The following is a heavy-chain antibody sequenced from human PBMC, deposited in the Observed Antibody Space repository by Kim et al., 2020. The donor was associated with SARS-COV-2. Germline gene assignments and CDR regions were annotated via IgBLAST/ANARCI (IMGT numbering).Heavy chain of an antibody. D-gene: IGHD3-10*01. V-gene: IGHV6-1*01. J-gene: IGHJ5*02. CDR2: TYYRSKWYN. CDR1: GDSVSSNSAA. CDR3: ARDPTQATGTHDGPKHPLGSGFDP. Sequence: SQTLSLTCAISGDSVSSNSAAWNWIRQSPSRGLEWLGRTYYRSKWYNDYAVSVKSRITINPDTSKNQFSLQLNSVTPEDTAVYYCARDPTQATGTHDGPKHPLGSGFDPWGQGTLVTVSS.